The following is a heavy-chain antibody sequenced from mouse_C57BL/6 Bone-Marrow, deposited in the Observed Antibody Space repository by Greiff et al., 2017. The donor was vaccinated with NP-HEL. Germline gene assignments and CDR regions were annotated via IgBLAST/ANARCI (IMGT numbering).Heavy chain of an antibody. J-gene: IGHJ4*01. CDR2: IYPGDGDT. CDR3: ARVIYSGAMDY. CDR1: GYAFSSSW. Sequence: QVQLQQSGPELVKPGASVKISCKASGYAFSSSWMNWVKQRPGKGLEWIGRIYPGDGDTNYNGKFKGKATLTADKSSSTAYMQLSSLTSEDSAVYFCARVIYSGAMDYWGQGTSVTVSS. V-gene: IGHV1-82*01. D-gene: IGHD2-1*01.